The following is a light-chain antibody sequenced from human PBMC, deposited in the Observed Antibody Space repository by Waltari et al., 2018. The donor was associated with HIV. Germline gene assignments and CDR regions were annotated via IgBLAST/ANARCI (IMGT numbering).Light chain of an antibody. CDR2: RSY. J-gene: IGLJ2*01. Sequence: QSVLSHQPSASGIPGQRVTISCSGGCGRDLVYWYQVLPGTAPKLLIQRSYQRASGFPDRFSGSKSGTSASLAISGLRSEDEADYYCAVWDDNLNVVFGGGTKLTVL. CDR1: CGRDL. V-gene: IGLV1-47*01. CDR3: AVWDDNLNVV.